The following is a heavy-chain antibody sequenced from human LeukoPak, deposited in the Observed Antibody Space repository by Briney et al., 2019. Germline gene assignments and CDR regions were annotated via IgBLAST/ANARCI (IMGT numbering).Heavy chain of an antibody. CDR2: ISAYNGNA. CDR1: GYTFTNYG. Sequence: ASVKVSCKASGYTFTNYGVSWVRQAPGQGLEWMGWISAYNGNADCPQKLQGRVTMTTDTSTSTAYMELRSLRSDDTAIYYCARVSAYCTTTSCHDYWGQGTLVTVSS. CDR3: ARVSAYCTTTSCHDY. D-gene: IGHD2-2*01. V-gene: IGHV1-18*01. J-gene: IGHJ4*02.